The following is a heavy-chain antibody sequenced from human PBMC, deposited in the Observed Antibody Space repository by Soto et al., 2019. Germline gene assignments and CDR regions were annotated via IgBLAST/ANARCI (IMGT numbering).Heavy chain of an antibody. Sequence: EVQLLESGGGLVQPGGSLRLSCAASGFTFSSYTMSWVRQAPGKGLEWVSAISGSGGSTYYADSVKGRFTISRDNSKNTLYLQMNSLRAEDTAVYYCAKDQQLVLYYYYGMDVWGQGTTVTVSS. CDR3: AKDQQLVLYYYYGMDV. D-gene: IGHD6-13*01. V-gene: IGHV3-23*01. J-gene: IGHJ6*02. CDR2: ISGSGGST. CDR1: GFTFSSYT.